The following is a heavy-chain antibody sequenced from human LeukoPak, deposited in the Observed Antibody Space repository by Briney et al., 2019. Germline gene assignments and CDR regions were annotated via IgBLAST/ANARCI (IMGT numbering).Heavy chain of an antibody. Sequence: ASVKVSCKASGHTFTSYGISWVRQAPGQGLEWMGWMNPNSGYTGFAQKFQGRVSMTRNTSISTAYMELSSLRSEDTAVYYCARGWFGELWGLDPWGQGTLVTVSS. CDR2: MNPNSGYT. CDR3: ARGWFGELWGLDP. CDR1: GHTFTSYG. J-gene: IGHJ5*02. D-gene: IGHD3-10*01. V-gene: IGHV1-8*02.